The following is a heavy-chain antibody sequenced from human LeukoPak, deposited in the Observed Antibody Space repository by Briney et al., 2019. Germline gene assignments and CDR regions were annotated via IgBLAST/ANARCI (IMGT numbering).Heavy chain of an antibody. CDR3: AKDYGDYDSRGGFFDY. J-gene: IGHJ4*02. V-gene: IGHV3-23*01. Sequence: GGSLRLSCAASGFTFSSYAMSWVRQAPGKGLEWVSAISGSGGSTYYADSVKGRFTISRDNSKNTLYLQMYSLRAEDTAVYYCAKDYGDYDSRGGFFDYWGQGTLVTVSS. D-gene: IGHD4-17*01. CDR1: GFTFSSYA. CDR2: ISGSGGST.